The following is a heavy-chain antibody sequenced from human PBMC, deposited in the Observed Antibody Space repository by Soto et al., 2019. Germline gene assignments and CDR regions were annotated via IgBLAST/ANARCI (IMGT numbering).Heavy chain of an antibody. CDR2: ISAYNGNT. V-gene: IGHV1-18*01. CDR1: GYTFTSYG. D-gene: IGHD3-16*01. CDR3: ATYDSPYYYMDV. J-gene: IGHJ6*03. Sequence: ASVKVSCKASGYTFTSYGISWVRQAPGQGLEWMGWISAYNGNTNYAQTLESRVTMTTDTSTSTAYMELRSLRSADAAVYYCATYDSPYYYMDVWGKGTTVTVSS.